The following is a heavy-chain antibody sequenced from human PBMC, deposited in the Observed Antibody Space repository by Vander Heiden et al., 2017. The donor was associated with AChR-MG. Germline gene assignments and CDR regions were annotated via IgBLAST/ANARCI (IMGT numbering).Heavy chain of an antibody. CDR3: AKVTYYDFWSGPPELSFDY. Sequence: EVQLLESGGGLVQPGGSLRLSCAASGFTFSSYAMSWVRQAPGKGLEWVSAISGSGGSTYYADSVKGRFTISRDNSKNTLYLQMNSLRAEDTAVYYCAKVTYYDFWSGPPELSFDYWGQGTLVTVSS. V-gene: IGHV3-23*01. CDR1: GFTFSSYA. J-gene: IGHJ4*02. CDR2: ISGSGGST. D-gene: IGHD3-3*01.